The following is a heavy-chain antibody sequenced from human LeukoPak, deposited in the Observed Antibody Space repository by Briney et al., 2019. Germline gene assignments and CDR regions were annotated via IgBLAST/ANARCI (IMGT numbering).Heavy chain of an antibody. D-gene: IGHD1/OR15-1a*01. CDR3: ARGITGPKSPTFQYYDYYMDV. Sequence: SVKVSCKASGGTFSSYAISWVRQAPGQGLEWMGGIIPIFGTANYAQKFQGRVTITADESTSTAYMELSSLRSEDTAVYYCARGITGPKSPTFQYYDYYMDVWGKGTTVTVSS. V-gene: IGHV1-69*01. CDR1: GGTFSSYA. CDR2: IIPIFGTA. J-gene: IGHJ6*03.